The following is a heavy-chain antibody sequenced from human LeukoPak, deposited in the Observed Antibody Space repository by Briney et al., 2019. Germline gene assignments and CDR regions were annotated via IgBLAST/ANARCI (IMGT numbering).Heavy chain of an antibody. V-gene: IGHV1-18*01. CDR1: GYTFTSYG. CDR2: ISAYNGNT. CDR3: ARLRGIHHLVPGIAP. Sequence: ASVNVSCKASGYTFTSYGISWVRQAPGQGLEWMGWISAYNGNTNYAQKLQGRVTMTTDTSTSTAYMELRSLRSDDTAVYYCARLRGIHHLVPGIAPCGQGSPLTVSS. D-gene: IGHD6-13*01. J-gene: IGHJ6*01.